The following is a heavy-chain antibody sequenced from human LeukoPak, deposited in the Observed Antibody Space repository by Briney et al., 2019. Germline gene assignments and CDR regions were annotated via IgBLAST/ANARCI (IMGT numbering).Heavy chain of an antibody. CDR3: AKKIKAAHYSSGCFDY. CDR1: GFTFSRFA. CDR2: ISGTGSST. D-gene: IGHD6-19*01. J-gene: IGHJ4*02. Sequence: GGSLRLSCVASGFTFSRFAMSCVRQAPGKGLEWVSGISGTGSSTYYADSVKGRLTISRDNSKNTLYLQMHSLRADNTAVYYCAKKIKAAHYSSGCFDYWGQGALVTVSS. V-gene: IGHV3-23*01.